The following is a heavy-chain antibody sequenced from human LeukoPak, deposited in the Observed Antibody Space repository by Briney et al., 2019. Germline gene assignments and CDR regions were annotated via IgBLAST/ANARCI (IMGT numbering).Heavy chain of an antibody. CDR2: IYSGGST. V-gene: IGHV3-66*02. Sequence: GGSPRLSCAASGFTDSSNYMSWVRQGAGKGLEWVSIIYSGGSTYYADSVKGRFTISRDNSKNTLYLHMNSLRAQDTAVYYCASGYRTGWYNYWGQGTLVTVSS. J-gene: IGHJ4*02. CDR3: ASGYRTGWYNY. D-gene: IGHD6-19*01. CDR1: GFTDSSNY.